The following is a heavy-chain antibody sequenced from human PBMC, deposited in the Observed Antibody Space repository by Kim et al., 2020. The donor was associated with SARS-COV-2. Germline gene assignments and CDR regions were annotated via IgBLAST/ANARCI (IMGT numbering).Heavy chain of an antibody. CDR2: IKHDGSEK. CDR3: ARDANSHDL. CDR1: GFTFGNYW. V-gene: IGHV3-7*03. Sequence: GGSLRLSCAASGFTFGNYWMNWVRQAPGKGLEWVANIKHDGSEKFYVDSVKGRVSISRDNAKNSLYLQMNSLRADDTALYYCARDANSHDLWGQGTMVTV. J-gene: IGHJ3*01.